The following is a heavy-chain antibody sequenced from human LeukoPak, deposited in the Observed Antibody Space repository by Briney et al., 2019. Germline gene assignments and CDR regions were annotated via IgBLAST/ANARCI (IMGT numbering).Heavy chain of an antibody. CDR3: AKEKASDWPCLDY. Sequence: PGGSLRLSCAASGFTFSSHGMNWVRQAPGKGLEWVSAISGSGGSTYYADSVKGRFTISRDNSKNTLHLQMNSLRAEDTAVYYCAKEKASDWPCLDYWGQGTLVTVSS. V-gene: IGHV3-23*01. CDR1: GFTFSSHG. J-gene: IGHJ4*02. D-gene: IGHD3-9*01. CDR2: ISGSGGST.